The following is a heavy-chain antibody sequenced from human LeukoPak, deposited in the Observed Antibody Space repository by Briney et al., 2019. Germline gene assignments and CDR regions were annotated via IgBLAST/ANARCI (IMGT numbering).Heavy chain of an antibody. CDR1: GYTFTNYG. CDR2: ISTYNGNT. V-gene: IGHV1-18*01. Sequence: ASVKVSCKASGYTFTNYGISWVRQAPGQGLEWMGWISTYNGNTNYAQKLQGRITMTTDTSTSSAYMELRSLRSEDTAVYYCASEDPENYYDFWSGPRGAFDIWGQGTMVTVSS. J-gene: IGHJ3*02. D-gene: IGHD3-3*01. CDR3: ASEDPENYYDFWSGPRGAFDI.